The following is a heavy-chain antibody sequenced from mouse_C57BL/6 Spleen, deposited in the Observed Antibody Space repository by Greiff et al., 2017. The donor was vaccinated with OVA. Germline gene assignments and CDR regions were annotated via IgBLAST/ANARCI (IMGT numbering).Heavy chain of an antibody. CDR2: ISSGSSTI. V-gene: IGHV5-17*01. D-gene: IGHD2-1*01. Sequence: EVQLVESGGGLVKPGGSLKLSCAASGFTFSDYGMHWVRQAPEKGLEWVAYISSGSSTIYYADTVKGRFTISRDNAKNTLFLQMTSLRSEDTAMYYCARTLLWSYWYFDVWGTGTTVTVSS. CDR3: ARTLLWSYWYFDV. CDR1: GFTFSDYG. J-gene: IGHJ1*03.